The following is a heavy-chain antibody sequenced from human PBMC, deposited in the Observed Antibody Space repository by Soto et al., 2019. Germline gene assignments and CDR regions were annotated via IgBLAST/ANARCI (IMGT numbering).Heavy chain of an antibody. V-gene: IGHV3-15*07. CDR1: GFTFSNAW. J-gene: IGHJ4*02. D-gene: IGHD3-22*01. Sequence: EVQLVESGGGLVKPGGSLRLSCAASGFTFSNAWMNWVRQAPGKGLEWVGRIKSKTDGGTTDYAAPVKGRFTISRDDSINTLYLQMNSLKTEDTAVYYCTTSASAAYYYDSSGYYDYWGQGTLVTVSS. CDR3: TTSASAAYYYDSSGYYDY. CDR2: IKSKTDGGTT.